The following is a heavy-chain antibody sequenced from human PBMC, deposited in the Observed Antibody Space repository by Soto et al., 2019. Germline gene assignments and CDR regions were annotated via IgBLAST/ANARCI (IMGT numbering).Heavy chain of an antibody. CDR2: IYYSGST. V-gene: IGHV4-31*03. D-gene: IGHD2-8*01. CDR3: ARDKDGYFDY. Sequence: SETLSLACIVSGGSISSGGYYWSWIRQHPGKGLEWIGYIYYSGSTYYNPSLKSRVTISVDTSKNQFSLKLSSVTAADTAVYYCARDKDGYFDYWGQGTLVTVSS. J-gene: IGHJ4*02. CDR1: GGSISSGGYY.